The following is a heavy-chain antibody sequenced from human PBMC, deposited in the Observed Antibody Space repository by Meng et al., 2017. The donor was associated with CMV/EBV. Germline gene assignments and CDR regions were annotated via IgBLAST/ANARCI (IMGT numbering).Heavy chain of an antibody. J-gene: IGHJ6*02. D-gene: IGHD6-19*01. CDR1: GGTFSSYA. CDR2: IIPILGIA. Sequence: SVKVSCKASGGTFSSYAISWVRQAPGQGLEGMGGIIPILGIANYAQKFQGRVTITADKSTSTAYMELSSLRSEDTAVYYCARHHGSIAVAGTPPYSDYYYGMDVWGQGTTVTVSS. V-gene: IGHV1-69*10. CDR3: ARHHGSIAVAGTPPYSDYYYGMDV.